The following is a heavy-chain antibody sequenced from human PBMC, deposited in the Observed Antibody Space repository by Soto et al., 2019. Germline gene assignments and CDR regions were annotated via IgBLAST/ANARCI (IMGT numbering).Heavy chain of an antibody. CDR2: INHTGNT. J-gene: IGHJ4*02. Sequence: PSETLSLTCAVYGGSFSGYYWSWIRQPPGKGLEWIGEINHTGNTIYDPSLKSRVTMSVDTSNNQFSLNLRSATAADMGVYYCAGLDYTSSMGSNWGQGILVTVPS. D-gene: IGHD6-6*01. V-gene: IGHV4-34*01. CDR1: GGSFSGYY. CDR3: AGLDYTSSMGSN.